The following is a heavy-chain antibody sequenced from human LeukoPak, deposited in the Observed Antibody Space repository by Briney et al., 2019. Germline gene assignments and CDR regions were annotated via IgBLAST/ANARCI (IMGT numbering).Heavy chain of an antibody. Sequence: GGSLRLSCAASGFTFSSYAMSWVRQAPGKGLEWVSAISGSGGSTYYADSVKGRFTISRDNSKNTLYLQTNSLRTEDTAVYFCAKFEGATIPGWFNDYWGQGTLVTVSP. J-gene: IGHJ4*02. CDR2: ISGSGGST. CDR3: AKFEGATIPGWFNDY. V-gene: IGHV3-23*01. CDR1: GFTFSSYA. D-gene: IGHD6-19*01.